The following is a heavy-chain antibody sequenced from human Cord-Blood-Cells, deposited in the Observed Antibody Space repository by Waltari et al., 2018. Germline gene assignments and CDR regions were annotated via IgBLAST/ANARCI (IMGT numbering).Heavy chain of an antibody. CDR3: ATGLSIPLYYFDY. Sequence: QVQLVQSGAEVKKPGASVKVSCTVFGYTLPELPLLWVRQAPGKGLEWMGGFDPEDGETIYAQTFQGRVTMTEDTSTDTAYMELSSLRSDDTAVYYCATGLSIPLYYFDYWGRGTLVTVSS. D-gene: IGHD2-21*01. V-gene: IGHV1-24*01. CDR2: FDPEDGET. CDR1: GYTLPELP. J-gene: IGHJ4*02.